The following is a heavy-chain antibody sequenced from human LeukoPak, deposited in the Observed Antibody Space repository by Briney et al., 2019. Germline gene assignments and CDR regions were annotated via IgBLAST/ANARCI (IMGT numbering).Heavy chain of an antibody. CDR1: GGTFSSYA. D-gene: IGHD4-17*01. J-gene: IGHJ2*01. Sequence: ASVKVSCKASGGTFSSYAISWVRQAPGQGLEWMGRIIPILGIANYAQKFQGRVTITADKSTSTAYMELSSLRSEDTAVYYCARPPFYGDYVGDWYFDLWGRGTLVTVSS. V-gene: IGHV1-69*04. CDR3: ARPPFYGDYVGDWYFDL. CDR2: IIPILGIA.